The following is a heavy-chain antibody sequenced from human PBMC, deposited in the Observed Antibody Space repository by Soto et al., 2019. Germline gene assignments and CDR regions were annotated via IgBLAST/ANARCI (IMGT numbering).Heavy chain of an antibody. Sequence: SETLSLSCTVSGGSISSGDYYWSWIRQPPGKGLEWIGYIYYTGNANYNPSLKSRITISIDTSKNQFSLNLSSVTAADTAVYYCATYGVNSPDAFDIWGQGTMVTVSS. J-gene: IGHJ3*02. CDR2: IYYTGNA. D-gene: IGHD4-17*01. CDR3: ATYGVNSPDAFDI. V-gene: IGHV4-61*08. CDR1: GGSISSGDYY.